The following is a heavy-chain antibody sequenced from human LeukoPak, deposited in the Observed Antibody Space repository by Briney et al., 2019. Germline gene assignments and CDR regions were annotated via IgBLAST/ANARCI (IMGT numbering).Heavy chain of an antibody. CDR2: IIPIFGTA. J-gene: IGHJ4*02. Sequence: SSVKVSCKASGGTFSSYAISWVRQAPGQGLEWMGGIIPIFGTANYAQKFQGRVTITADESTSTAYMELSSLRSEDTAVYYCARVLTLYGSGSYNLDYWGQGTLVTVSS. D-gene: IGHD3-10*01. CDR3: ARVLTLYGSGSYNLDY. CDR1: GGTFSSYA. V-gene: IGHV1-69*01.